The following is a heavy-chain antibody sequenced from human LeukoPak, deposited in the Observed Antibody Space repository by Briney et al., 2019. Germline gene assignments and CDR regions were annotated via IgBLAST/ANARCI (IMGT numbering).Heavy chain of an antibody. J-gene: IGHJ6*03. CDR3: AKRRGLELTYYYHMDV. CDR1: GYSFTAYY. Sequence: ASVKVSCKASGYSFTAYYMHWVRQAPGQGLEWIGWMNPNSGNTGYAQKFQGRVTITRNTSISTAYMELSSLRSEDTAVYYCAKRRGLELTYYYHMDVWGKGTRSPSP. V-gene: IGHV1-8*03. CDR2: MNPNSGNT. D-gene: IGHD1-7*01.